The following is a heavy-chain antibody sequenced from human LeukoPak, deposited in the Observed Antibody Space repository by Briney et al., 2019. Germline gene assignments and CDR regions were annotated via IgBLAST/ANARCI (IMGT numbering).Heavy chain of an antibody. V-gene: IGHV4-30-4*01. D-gene: IGHD6-19*01. CDR3: ARGMSHSSGWYSAYY. CDR1: GGSFSDYY. CDR2: IYYSGST. Sequence: SETLSLTCAVYGGSFSDYYWSWIRQPPGKGLEWIGYIYYSGSTYYNPSLKSRVTISVDTSKNQFSLKLSSVTAADTAVYYCARGMSHSSGWYSAYYWGQGTLVTVSS. J-gene: IGHJ4*02.